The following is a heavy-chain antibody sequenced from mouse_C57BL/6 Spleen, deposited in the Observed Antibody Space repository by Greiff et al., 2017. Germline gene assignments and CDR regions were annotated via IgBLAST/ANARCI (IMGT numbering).Heavy chain of an antibody. CDR2: IYPGSGST. J-gene: IGHJ1*03. V-gene: IGHV1-55*01. CDR3: ARVGFYPGYFDV. CDR1: GYTFTSYW. Sequence: VQLQQPGAELVKPGASVKMSCKASGYTFTSYWITWVKQRPGQGLEWIGDIYPGSGSTNYNEKFKSKATLTVDTSSSTAYMQLSSLTSEDSAVYYCARVGFYPGYFDVWGTGTTVTVSS. D-gene: IGHD1-1*01.